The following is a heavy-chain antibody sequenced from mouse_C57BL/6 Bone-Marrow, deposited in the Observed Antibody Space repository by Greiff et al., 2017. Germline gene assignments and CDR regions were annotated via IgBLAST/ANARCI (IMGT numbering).Heavy chain of an antibody. D-gene: IGHD2-5*01. CDR3: ARFYYSNFYYAMDY. V-gene: IGHV5-6*01. Sequence: EVQLVESGGDLVKPGGSLKLSCAASGFTFSSYGMSWVRQTPDKRLEWVATISSGGSSTYYPDSVKGRFTISRDNAKNTLYLQMSSLKSEDTAMYYCARFYYSNFYYAMDYWGQGTSVTVSS. CDR2: ISSGGSST. J-gene: IGHJ4*01. CDR1: GFTFSSYG.